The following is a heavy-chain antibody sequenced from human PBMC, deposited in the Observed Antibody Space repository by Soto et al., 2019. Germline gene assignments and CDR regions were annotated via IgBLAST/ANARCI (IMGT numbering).Heavy chain of an antibody. CDR2: IYPGDSDT. D-gene: IGHD6-13*01. J-gene: IGHJ4*02. V-gene: IGHV5-51*01. CDR3: ARSSIAAAGPYYFDY. Sequence: GESLKISCKGSGYSFTSYWIGWVRQMPGKGLEWMGIIYPGDSDTRYSPSFQGQVTISADKSISTAYLQWSSLKASDTAMYYCARSSIAAAGPYYFDYWGQGTLVTVSS. CDR1: GYSFTSYW.